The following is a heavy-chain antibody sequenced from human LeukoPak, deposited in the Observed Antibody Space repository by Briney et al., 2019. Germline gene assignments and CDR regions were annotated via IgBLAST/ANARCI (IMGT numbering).Heavy chain of an antibody. CDR3: ARERRGGYTLSFDY. J-gene: IGHJ4*02. D-gene: IGHD5-24*01. Sequence: SVKVSCKASGGTFSSYAISWLRQAPGQGLEWMGGIIPIFGTANYAQKFQGRVTITTDESTSTAYMELSSLRSEDTAVYYCARERRGGYTLSFDYWGQGTLVTVSS. CDR1: GGTFSSYA. CDR2: IIPIFGTA. V-gene: IGHV1-69*05.